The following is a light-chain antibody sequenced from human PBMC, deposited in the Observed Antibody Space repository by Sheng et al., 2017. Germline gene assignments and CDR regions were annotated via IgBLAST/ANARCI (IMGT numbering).Light chain of an antibody. V-gene: IGKV1-5*03. CDR3: QQYNSYSWT. Sequence: DIQMTQSPSTLSASVGDRVTITCLASQSISNWLAWYQQKPGKAPNLLIYKASSLESGVPSRFSGSGSGTEFTLTISSLQPDDFATYYCQQYNSYSWTFGQGTKVEIK. J-gene: IGKJ1*01. CDR2: KAS. CDR1: QSISNW.